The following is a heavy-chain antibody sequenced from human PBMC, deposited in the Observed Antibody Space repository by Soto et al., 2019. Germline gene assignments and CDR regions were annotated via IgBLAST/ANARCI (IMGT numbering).Heavy chain of an antibody. J-gene: IGHJ6*02. CDR2: IIPIFGPA. D-gene: IGHD2-2*01. V-gene: IGHV1-69*01. CDR1: GGTFSSYA. Sequence: QVQLVQSGAEVKKPGSSVKVSCKASGGTFSSYAISWVRQAPGQGLEWMGGIIPIFGPATYAQKFQGRVTITAEESTSTACMELSSLRSEDTAGYYCARASIVVVPAASAPRDTRKSIYYYYGMDVWGQGTTVTDSS. CDR3: ARASIVVVPAASAPRDTRKSIYYYYGMDV.